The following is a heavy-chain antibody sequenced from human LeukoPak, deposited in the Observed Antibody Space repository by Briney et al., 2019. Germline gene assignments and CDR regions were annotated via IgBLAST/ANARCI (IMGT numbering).Heavy chain of an antibody. Sequence: GGSLRLSCAASGFTFDDYAMHWVRQAPGKGLEWVSGISWNSGSIGYADSVKGRFTISRDNAKNSLYLQMNSLRAEDTAVYYCAREDGSYSTHYYYGMDVWGQGTTVTVSS. D-gene: IGHD1-26*01. CDR3: AREDGSYSTHYYYGMDV. CDR1: GFTFDDYA. CDR2: ISWNSGSI. J-gene: IGHJ6*02. V-gene: IGHV3-9*01.